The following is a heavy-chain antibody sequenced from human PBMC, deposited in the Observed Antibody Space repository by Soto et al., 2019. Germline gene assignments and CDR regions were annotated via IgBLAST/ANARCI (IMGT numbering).Heavy chain of an antibody. CDR2: LHSTGAT. V-gene: IGHV4-4*07. CDR3: VRDVPAAGTDWFDP. J-gene: IGHJ5*02. D-gene: IGHD6-13*01. CDR1: GGSINTYS. Sequence: SETLCLTCTVFGGSINTYSWSWIRQAADKRLEWIGRLHSTGATNYNPSLRSRVTMSVDKSKNQFSLNLASVTAADTAVYYCVRDVPAAGTDWFDPWGQGTLVTVSS.